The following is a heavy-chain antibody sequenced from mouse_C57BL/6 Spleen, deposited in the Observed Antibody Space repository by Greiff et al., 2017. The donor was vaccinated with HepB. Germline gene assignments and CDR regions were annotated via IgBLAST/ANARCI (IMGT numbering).Heavy chain of an antibody. CDR1: GFTFSSYG. CDR3: ARPGHHYGNPTAFEV. V-gene: IGHV5-6*01. CDR2: ISSGGSYT. Sequence: EVMLVESGGDLVKPGGSLKLSCAASGFTFSSYGMSWVRQTPDKRLEWVATISSGGSYTYYPDSVKGRFTISRDNAKNTLYLQMSSLKSEDTAMYYWARPGHHYGNPTAFEVWGTGTTVTVSS. J-gene: IGHJ1*03. D-gene: IGHD2-1*01.